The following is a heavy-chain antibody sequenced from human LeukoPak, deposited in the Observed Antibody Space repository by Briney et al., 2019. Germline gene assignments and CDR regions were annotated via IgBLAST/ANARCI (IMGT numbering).Heavy chain of an antibody. V-gene: IGHV1-2*06. CDR3: ARDFSSWYERPHTGFDY. CDR2: INPNSGGT. Sequence: ASVKVSCKASGYTFTGYYMHWVRQAPGQGLEWMGRINPNSGGTNYAQKFQGRVTMTRDTSISTAYMELSRLRSDDTAVYYCARDFSSWYERPHTGFDYWGQGTLVTVSS. CDR1: GYTFTGYY. D-gene: IGHD6-13*01. J-gene: IGHJ4*02.